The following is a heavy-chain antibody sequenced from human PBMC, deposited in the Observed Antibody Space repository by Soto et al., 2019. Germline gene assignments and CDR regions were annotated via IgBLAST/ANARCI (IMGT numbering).Heavy chain of an antibody. CDR2: IWYDGSNK. V-gene: IGHV3-33*01. CDR1: GFTFSIYG. CDR3: ARGPDMIVVVTAFDY. Sequence: GGSLRLSCAASGFTFSIYGMHWVGQAPGKGLEWVAVIWYDGSNKYYADSVKGRFTISRDNSKNTLYLQMNSLRAEDTAVYYCARGPDMIVVVTAFDYWCQGTLVTVSS. J-gene: IGHJ4*02. D-gene: IGHD3-22*01.